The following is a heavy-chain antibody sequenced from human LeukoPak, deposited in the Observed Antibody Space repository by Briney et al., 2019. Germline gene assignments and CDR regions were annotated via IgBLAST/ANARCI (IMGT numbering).Heavy chain of an antibody. CDR3: ARDRGPRTGFMVREAYDY. J-gene: IGHJ4*02. D-gene: IGHD3-10*01. Sequence: GGSLRLSCAASGFTFSDYWIHWVRHAPGKGLVWVSRINTDGSITNYADSVKGRFSISRDNAKNTLYLQMSSLRAEDTAVYYCARDRGPRTGFMVREAYDYWGQGTLVTVS. CDR2: INTDGSIT. V-gene: IGHV3-74*01. CDR1: GFTFSDYW.